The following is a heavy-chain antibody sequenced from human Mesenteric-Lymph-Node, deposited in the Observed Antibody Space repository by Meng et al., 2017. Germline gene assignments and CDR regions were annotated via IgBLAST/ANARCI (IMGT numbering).Heavy chain of an antibody. J-gene: IGHJ4*02. CDR3: ARDRGWELLGYFDH. V-gene: IGHV1-18*01. Sequence: ASVKVSCKASGYTFTGYYMNWVRQAPGQGLEGMGWISTYNGNTNYAQKHQGRVTMTTDTSTSTAYMALRSLRSDDTAVYYCARDRGWELLGYFDHWGQGTLVTVSS. D-gene: IGHD1-26*01. CDR2: ISTYNGNT. CDR1: GYTFTGYY.